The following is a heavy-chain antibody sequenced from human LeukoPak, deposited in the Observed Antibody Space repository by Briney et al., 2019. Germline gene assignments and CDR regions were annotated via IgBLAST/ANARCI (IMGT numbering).Heavy chain of an antibody. CDR1: GFTFGDYA. J-gene: IGHJ4*02. CDR3: TRDRGLRYFDWLLFDY. V-gene: IGHV3-49*03. Sequence: GGSLRLSCTASGFTFGDYAMSWFRQAPGKGLEWVGVIRSKAYGGTTEYAASVKGRFTISRDDSKSIAYLQMNSLKTEDTAVYYCTRDRGLRYFDWLLFDYWGQGTLVTVSS. CDR2: IRSKAYGGTT. D-gene: IGHD3-9*01.